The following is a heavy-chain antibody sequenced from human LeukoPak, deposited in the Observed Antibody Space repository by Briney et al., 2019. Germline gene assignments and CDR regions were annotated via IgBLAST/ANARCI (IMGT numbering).Heavy chain of an antibody. V-gene: IGHV3-64*01. CDR1: GFTFSAYS. CDR2: ISSNGFST. J-gene: IGHJ6*03. CDR3: ARELSYYYTDV. Sequence: GGSLRLSCTVSGFTFSAYSMHWVRQAPGKGLEYVSAISSNGFSTSYANSVKGRFTISRDNSKNTLYLQMGSLRAEDMAVYYCARELSYYYTDVWGKGTTVTVSS.